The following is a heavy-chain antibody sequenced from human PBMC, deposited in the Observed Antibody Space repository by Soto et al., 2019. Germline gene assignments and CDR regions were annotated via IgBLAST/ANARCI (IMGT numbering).Heavy chain of an antibody. J-gene: IGHJ6*02. Sequence: ASVKVTCKDSGYTLTGNYMHWVRQAPGQGLEWMGWINPNSGGTNYAQKFQGWVTMTRDTSISTAYMELSRLRSDDTAVYYCARGSRRIAAAGTRPDYYYYGMDVWGQGTTVTVSS. V-gene: IGHV1-2*04. CDR2: INPNSGGT. CDR1: GYTLTGNY. D-gene: IGHD6-13*01. CDR3: ARGSRRIAAAGTRPDYYYYGMDV.